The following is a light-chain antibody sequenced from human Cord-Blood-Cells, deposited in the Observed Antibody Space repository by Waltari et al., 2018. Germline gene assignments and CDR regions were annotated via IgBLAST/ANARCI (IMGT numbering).Light chain of an antibody. Sequence: QSALTQPASVSGSPGQSITISCTGTSMDVGGYNYVSWYQQPPGKAPKLMIYDVSKRPSGVSNRFSGSKSGNTASLTISGLQAEDEADYYCSSYTSSSTYVFGTGTKVTVL. CDR3: SSYTSSSTYV. CDR2: DVS. V-gene: IGLV2-14*01. CDR1: SMDVGGYNY. J-gene: IGLJ1*01.